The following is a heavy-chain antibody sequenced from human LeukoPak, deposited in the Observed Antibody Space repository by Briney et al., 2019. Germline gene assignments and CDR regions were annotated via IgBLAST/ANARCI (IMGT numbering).Heavy chain of an antibody. V-gene: IGHV1-69*13. CDR1: GGTFSSYA. CDR2: INPIFGTT. CDR3: ARVTTMVRGVIRGYYYYYMDV. Sequence: SVKVSCKASGGTFSSYAISWVRQAPGQGLEWMGGINPIFGTTNYAQKFQGRVTITADESTSTAYMELSSLRSEDTAVYYCARVTTMVRGVIRGYYYYYMDVWGKGTTVTISS. D-gene: IGHD3-10*01. J-gene: IGHJ6*03.